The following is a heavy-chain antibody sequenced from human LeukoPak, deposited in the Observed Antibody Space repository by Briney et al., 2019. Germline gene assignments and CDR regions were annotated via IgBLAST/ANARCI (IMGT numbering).Heavy chain of an antibody. V-gene: IGHV3-21*04. CDR3: ARGGHGAADQ. D-gene: IGHD1-26*01. Sequence: PGGSLRLSCAVSGFTFSSYDMNWVRQAPGKGLEWVSSISSSSNYIHYADSVKGRFTISRDNAKNLLFLQMNSLRAEDTAVYYCARGGHGAADQWGQGTLVTVSS. CDR1: GFTFSSYD. CDR2: ISSSSNYI. J-gene: IGHJ5*02.